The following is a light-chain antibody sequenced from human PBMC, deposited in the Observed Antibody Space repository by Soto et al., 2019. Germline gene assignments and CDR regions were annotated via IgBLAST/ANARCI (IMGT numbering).Light chain of an antibody. CDR1: RSHVGGYDH. Sequence: QSALTQPASVSGSPGQSITISCTGTRSHVGGYDHVSWYQQHPGKAPKLIIYDVTVRPSGISRRFSGSKSDNTASLAVSGLQPEDEADYYCSSYTNKDTLLFGGGTKLTVL. J-gene: IGLJ3*02. V-gene: IGLV2-14*03. CDR3: SSYTNKDTLL. CDR2: DVT.